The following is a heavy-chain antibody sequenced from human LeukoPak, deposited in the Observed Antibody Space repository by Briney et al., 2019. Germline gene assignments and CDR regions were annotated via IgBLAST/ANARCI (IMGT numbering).Heavy chain of an antibody. Sequence: ASVKVSCKASGYTFTSYDINWVRQATGQGLEWMGWMNPNSGNTGYAQKFQGRVTITRNTSISTAYMELSSLRSEDTAVYYCARAPSGYDYSDYWGQGTLVTVSS. CDR3: ARAPSGYDYSDY. CDR2: MNPNSGNT. CDR1: GYTFTSYD. D-gene: IGHD5-12*01. J-gene: IGHJ4*02. V-gene: IGHV1-8*03.